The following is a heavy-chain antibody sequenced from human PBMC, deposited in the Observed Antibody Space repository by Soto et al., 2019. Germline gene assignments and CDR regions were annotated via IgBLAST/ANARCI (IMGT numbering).Heavy chain of an antibody. CDR3: ARDLSSDSTGFQGYDL. D-gene: IGHD3-22*01. Sequence: QVHLVQSGAEVKKPGSSVKVSCKASGGTVSSYAITWVRQAPGKGLEWMGVFIPIFVSAHYAQKFQGRVTITADESTSTAYMELSGLRSEDTAIYYCARDLSSDSTGFQGYDLWGQGTLVTVSS. V-gene: IGHV1-69*01. J-gene: IGHJ4*02. CDR2: FIPIFVSA. CDR1: GGTVSSYA.